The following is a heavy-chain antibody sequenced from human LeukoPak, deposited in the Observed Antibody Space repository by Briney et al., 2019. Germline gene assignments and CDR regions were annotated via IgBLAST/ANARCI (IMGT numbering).Heavy chain of an antibody. CDR1: GFTFSSYA. Sequence: PGASLRLSCAASGFTFSSYAMSWVRQAPGKGLEWVSAISGSGGSTYYADSVKGRFTISRDNSKNTLYLQMNSLRAEDTAVYYCAKDQDIVVVPAAINNWFDPWDQGTLVTVSS. J-gene: IGHJ5*02. CDR3: AKDQDIVVVPAAINNWFDP. D-gene: IGHD2-2*02. V-gene: IGHV3-23*01. CDR2: ISGSGGST.